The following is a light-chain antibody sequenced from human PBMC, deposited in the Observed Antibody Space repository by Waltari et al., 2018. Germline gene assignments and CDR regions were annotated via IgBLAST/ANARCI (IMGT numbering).Light chain of an antibody. CDR2: LGS. Sequence: IVVTQSPLSLPVTPGEPASISFRSSQSLLHSNGYNYLDWYLQKPGQSPQLLIYLGSNRDSGVPDRFSGSGSGTDFTLKISRVEAEDVGVYYCMQSLQALWTFGQGTKVEFK. J-gene: IGKJ1*01. CDR3: MQSLQALWT. V-gene: IGKV2-28*01. CDR1: QSLLHSNGYNY.